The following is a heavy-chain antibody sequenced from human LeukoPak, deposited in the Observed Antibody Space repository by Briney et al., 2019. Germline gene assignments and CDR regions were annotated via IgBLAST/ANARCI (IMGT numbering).Heavy chain of an antibody. V-gene: IGHV1-24*01. CDR1: GYNFSELC. CDR2: FDPEADET. D-gene: IGHD1-1*01. J-gene: IGHJ4*02. Sequence: ASVKVSCTVSGYNFSELCIHWVRQAPGKGLEWMGGFDPEADETIYAPSFRGRLTLTEDRVTDTAYMELICLRSDDTAVYYCVTDLDDSADYWGQGTLVTVST. CDR3: VTDLDDSADY.